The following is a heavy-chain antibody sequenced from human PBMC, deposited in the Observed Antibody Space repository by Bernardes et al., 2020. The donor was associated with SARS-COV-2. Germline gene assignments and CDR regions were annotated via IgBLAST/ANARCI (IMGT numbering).Heavy chain of an antibody. CDR3: ARHYRHGNNYFDP. D-gene: IGHD5-12*01. CDR1: GYCFTNYW. Sequence: GESLKISCNVSGYCFTNYWITWVHQMPGKGLEWMGRIDPSDSYINYNPSFEGHVIISVDKSTTTAYLQWSSLRASDTAMYYCARHYRHGNNYFDPWGQGTLVSVSS. CDR2: IDPSDSYI. J-gene: IGHJ5*02. V-gene: IGHV5-10-1*01.